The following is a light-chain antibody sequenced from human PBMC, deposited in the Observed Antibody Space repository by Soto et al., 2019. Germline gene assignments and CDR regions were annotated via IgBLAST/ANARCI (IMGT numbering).Light chain of an antibody. CDR3: QQYSNWPRT. J-gene: IGKJ1*01. CDR1: QSVGSN. V-gene: IGKV3-15*01. CDR2: GAS. Sequence: EIVMTQFPATLSVSPGERAALSCRASQSVGSNLAWYQQKPGQAPRLLIYGASTRATGIPARFSGGGSGTDFTLTISSLQSEDFAVYYCQQYSNWPRTFGQGTKVEIK.